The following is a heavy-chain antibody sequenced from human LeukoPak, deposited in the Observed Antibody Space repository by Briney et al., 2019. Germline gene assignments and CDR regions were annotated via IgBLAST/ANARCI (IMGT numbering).Heavy chain of an antibody. CDR1: GFTFSNAW. D-gene: IGHD5-24*01. CDR3: TTDGRWLQPFDY. V-gene: IGHV3-15*01. J-gene: IGHJ4*02. CDR2: IKSKTDGGTT. Sequence: PGGSLRLSCAASGFTFSNAWMSWVRQAPGKGLEWVGRIKSKTDGGTTDYAAPVKGRFTISRDDSKNTLYLQMNSLKTEDTAVCYCTTDGRWLQPFDYWGQGTLVTVAS.